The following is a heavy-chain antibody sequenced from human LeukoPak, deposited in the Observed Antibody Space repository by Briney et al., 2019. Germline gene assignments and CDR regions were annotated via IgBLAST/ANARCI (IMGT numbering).Heavy chain of an antibody. J-gene: IGHJ5*02. CDR3: ARLLLQQTHRFDP. CDR2: IYTGGST. D-gene: IGHD3-22*01. CDR1: GGSISSYY. V-gene: IGHV4-4*07. Sequence: SETLSLTCTVSGGSISSYYWSWIRQPAGKGLEWIGRIYTGGSTNYNPSLKSRVSISVDKSKNQFSLKLSSVTAADTAVYYCARLLLQQTHRFDPWGQGTLITVSS.